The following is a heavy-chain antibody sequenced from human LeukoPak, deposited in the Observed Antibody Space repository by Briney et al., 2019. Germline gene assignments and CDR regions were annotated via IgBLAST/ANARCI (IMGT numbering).Heavy chain of an antibody. Sequence: GGSLRHSCAASGFMFSSNWMSWVRLAPGKGLEWVANIKEDGTETYYVDSVKGRFTISRDNAKNSLYLRMNSLRVEDTAVYYCAKEGRSLQTYWGQGTLVTVSS. D-gene: IGHD5-24*01. V-gene: IGHV3-7*03. CDR2: IKEDGTET. CDR3: AKEGRSLQTY. J-gene: IGHJ4*02. CDR1: GFMFSSNW.